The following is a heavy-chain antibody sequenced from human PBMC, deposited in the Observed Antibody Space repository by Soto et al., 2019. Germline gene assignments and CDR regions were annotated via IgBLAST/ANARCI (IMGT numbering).Heavy chain of an antibody. CDR1: GGSGGSLSGYY. V-gene: IGHV4-59*02. J-gene: IGHJ4*02. CDR2: MYFSGST. CDR3: ARGSGWYFH. Sequence: PSETLSLTCAVYGGSGGSLSGYYWSWIRQPPGKGLEWIAYMYFSGSTNYNPSLKSRVTISVDTSKNQFSLKLSSVTAADTAVYYCARGSGWYFHWGQGTLVTVSS. D-gene: IGHD6-19*01.